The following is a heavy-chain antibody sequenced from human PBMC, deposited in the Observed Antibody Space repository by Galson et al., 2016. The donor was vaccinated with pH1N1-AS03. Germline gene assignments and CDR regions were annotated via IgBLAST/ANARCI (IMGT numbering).Heavy chain of an antibody. J-gene: IGHJ4*02. CDR1: VGSFSGYY. Sequence: SETLSLTCAVYVGSFSGYYWSWIRQPPGQGLEWIGEINHSGNTNYNPSLKSRVTMSVDTSKNQFSLKLTSVTAADTAVYYCARAYGYGDYGIDYWGQGTLVTVSS. CDR3: ARAYGYGDYGIDY. D-gene: IGHD4-17*01. CDR2: INHSGNT. V-gene: IGHV4-34*01.